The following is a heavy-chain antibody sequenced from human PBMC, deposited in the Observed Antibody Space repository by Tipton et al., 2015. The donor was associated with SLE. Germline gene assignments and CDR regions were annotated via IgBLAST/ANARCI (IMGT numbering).Heavy chain of an antibody. CDR2: IYPSGIT. V-gene: IGHV4-39*07. J-gene: IGHJ6*03. Sequence: LRLSCTVSGGSISSSTYYWGWIRQPPGKGLEWIGSIYPSGITYFNPSLKGRPTISADTSKNQFSLKLSSVTAADTAVYYCARVWARVIISDLRTDYYLDVWGKVTTVTVSS. CDR1: GGSISSSTYY. D-gene: IGHD3-10*01. CDR3: ARVWARVIISDLRTDYYLDV.